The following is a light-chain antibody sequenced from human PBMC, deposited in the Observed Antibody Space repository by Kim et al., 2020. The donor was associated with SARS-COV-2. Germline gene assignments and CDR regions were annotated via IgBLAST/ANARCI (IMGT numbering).Light chain of an antibody. CDR2: DVS. V-gene: IGLV2-14*03. Sequence: LTQPASVSGSPGQSITISCTGTSSDVGGYNYVSWYQQHPGKAPKLMIYDVSSRPSGVSNRFSGSKSGNTASLTISGLQAEDEADYYCSSFATNSTWVFGGGTQLTVL. J-gene: IGLJ3*02. CDR1: SSDVGGYNY. CDR3: SSFATNSTWV.